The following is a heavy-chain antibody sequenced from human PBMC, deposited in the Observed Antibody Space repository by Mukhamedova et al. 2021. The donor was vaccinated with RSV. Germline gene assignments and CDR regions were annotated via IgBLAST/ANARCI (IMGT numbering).Heavy chain of an antibody. CDR3: ATYSSSNPHY. CDR1: GGSLSGNS. J-gene: IGHJ4*02. V-gene: IGHV4-34*01. D-gene: IGHD6-19*01. CDR2: IYHTGGT. Sequence: GGSLSGNSWSWIRQSPGKGLEWIGEIYHTGGTSYNPSLKSRVTISVDTSKNQFSLMLTSVTAADTAVYYCATYSSSNPHYWGPGTL.